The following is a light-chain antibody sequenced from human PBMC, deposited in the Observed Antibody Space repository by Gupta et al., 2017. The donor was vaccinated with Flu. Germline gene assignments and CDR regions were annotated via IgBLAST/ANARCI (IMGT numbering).Light chain of an antibody. CDR2: SAS. CDR1: QSISSY. J-gene: IGKJ2*01. CDR3: QQSHSTPYT. V-gene: IGKV1-39*01. Sequence: GDRVTITCRARQSISSYLNWYQQQPGKAPKLLIYSASTLQSGVPSRFSGSGSGTDFTLTISSLRPEDFATYYCQQSHSTPYTFGQGTKVEFK.